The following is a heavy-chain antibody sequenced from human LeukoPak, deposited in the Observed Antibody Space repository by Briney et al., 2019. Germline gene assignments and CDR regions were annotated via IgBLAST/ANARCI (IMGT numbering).Heavy chain of an antibody. J-gene: IGHJ4*02. CDR2: ISGSGGST. D-gene: IGHD3-3*01. CDR3: AKKVWSGYLDY. CDR1: GFTFNIYA. Sequence: GGSLRLSCAASGFTFNIYAMSWVSQAPGKGLEWVSAISGSGGSTYYADSVKGRFTISRDNSKNTLYLQMNSLRAEDTAVYYCAKKVWSGYLDYWGQGTLVTVSS. V-gene: IGHV3-23*01.